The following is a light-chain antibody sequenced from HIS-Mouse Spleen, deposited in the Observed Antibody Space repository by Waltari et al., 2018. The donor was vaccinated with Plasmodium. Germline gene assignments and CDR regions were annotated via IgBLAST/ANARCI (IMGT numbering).Light chain of an antibody. J-gene: IGKJ3*01. CDR3: QQYDNLPPLFT. CDR1: QDISNC. V-gene: IGKV1-33*01. Sequence: DIQMAQSPSSLSASVGDRVTITCQASQDISNCLNWYHQKPGKAPKLLIYDASNLETGGPSRFSGSGSGTDFTFTISSLQPEDIATYYCQQYDNLPPLFTFGPGTKVAIK. CDR2: DAS.